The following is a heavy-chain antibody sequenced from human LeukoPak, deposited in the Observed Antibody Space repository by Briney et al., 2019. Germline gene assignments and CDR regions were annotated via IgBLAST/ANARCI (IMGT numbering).Heavy chain of an antibody. V-gene: IGHV4-59*08. CDR2: IYYSGST. J-gene: IGHJ4*02. CDR1: GGSISSYY. Sequence: SETLSLTCTVSGGSISSYYWSWIRQPPGKGLEWIGYIYYSGSTNYNPSLKSRVTISVDTPKNQFSLKLSSVTAADTAVYYCARTSRGGVDYWGQGTLVTVSS. CDR3: ARTSRGGVDY. D-gene: IGHD3-10*01.